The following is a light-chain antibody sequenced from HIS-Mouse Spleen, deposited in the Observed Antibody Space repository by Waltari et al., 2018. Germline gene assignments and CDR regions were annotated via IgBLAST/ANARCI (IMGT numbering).Light chain of an antibody. CDR2: DVS. CDR3: SSYTSSSTLRV. Sequence: QSALTQPASVSGSSGQSITISCTGTSSDVVGYNYVPWYQQHPGKAHKLMIYDVSNRPSGVSNRFSGSKSGNTASLTISGLQAEDEADYYCSSYTSSSTLRVFGGGTKLTVL. J-gene: IGLJ3*02. V-gene: IGLV2-14*03. CDR1: SSDVVGYNY.